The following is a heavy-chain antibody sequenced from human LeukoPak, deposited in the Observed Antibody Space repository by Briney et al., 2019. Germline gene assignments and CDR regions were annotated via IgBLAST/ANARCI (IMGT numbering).Heavy chain of an antibody. J-gene: IGHJ6*04. CDR3: ARRMRPDGSGTCGMDV. CDR1: GFTFSSYA. D-gene: IGHD3-10*01. CDR2: IKQDGSEK. Sequence: GRSLRLSCAASGFTFSSYAMHWVRQAPGKGLEWVANIKQDGSEKYYVDSVKGRFTISRDNAKNSLYLQMNSLRAEDTAVYYCARRMRPDGSGTCGMDVWGKGTTVTVSS. V-gene: IGHV3-7*03.